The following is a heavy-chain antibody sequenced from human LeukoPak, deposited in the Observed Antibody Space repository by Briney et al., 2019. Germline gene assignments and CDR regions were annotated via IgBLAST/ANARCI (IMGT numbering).Heavy chain of an antibody. D-gene: IGHD6-19*01. CDR3: TKGDGGWYPIDY. CDR2: VNENGAET. Sequence: GASLRLSCAASGFTFNKDGMSWVRQAQGKGLEWVSTVNENGAETHHADSVKGRFTISRDNSKNSVLLQMNSLRADDTALYYCTKGDGGWYPIDYWGQGTLVIVSS. V-gene: IGHV3-23*01. CDR1: GFTFNKDG. J-gene: IGHJ4*02.